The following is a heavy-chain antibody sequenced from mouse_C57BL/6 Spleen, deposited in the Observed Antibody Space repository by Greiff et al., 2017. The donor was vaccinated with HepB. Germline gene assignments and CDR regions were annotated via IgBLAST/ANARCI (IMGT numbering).Heavy chain of an antibody. CDR3: ARSRGDFDY. Sequence: VMLVESGAELARPGASVKLSCKASGYTFTSYGISWVKQRTGQGLEWIGEIYPRSGNTYYNEKFKGKATLTADKSSSTAYMELRSLTSEDSAVYFCARSRGDFDYWGQGTTLTVSS. J-gene: IGHJ2*01. CDR1: GYTFTSYG. V-gene: IGHV1-81*01. CDR2: IYPRSGNT.